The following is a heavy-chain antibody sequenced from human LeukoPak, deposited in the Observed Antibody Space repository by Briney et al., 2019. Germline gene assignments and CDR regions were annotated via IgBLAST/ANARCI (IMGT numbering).Heavy chain of an antibody. Sequence: SETLSLTCTVSGGSISSYYWSWIRQPPGKGLEWIGYIYYSGSTNYNPSLKSRVTISVDTSKNQFSLKLSSVTAADTAVYYCARHIAVVPPARWFDPWGQGTLVTVSS. CDR3: ARHIAVVPPARWFDP. D-gene: IGHD2-2*01. J-gene: IGHJ5*02. CDR2: IYYSGST. CDR1: GGSISSYY. V-gene: IGHV4-59*08.